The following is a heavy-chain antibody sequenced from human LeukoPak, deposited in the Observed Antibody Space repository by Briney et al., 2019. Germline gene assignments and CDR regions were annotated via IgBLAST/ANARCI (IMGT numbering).Heavy chain of an antibody. CDR3: ARHERLERRRFDP. CDR1: GDSISSSSYY. V-gene: IGHV4-39*01. CDR2: IYYSGST. D-gene: IGHD1-1*01. J-gene: IGHJ5*02. Sequence: PSETLSLTCTVSGDSISSSSYYWGWIRQPPGKGLEWIGNIYYSGSTYYNPSLKSRVTMSVDTSKNQFSLNLSSVTAADTAVYYCARHERLERRRFDPWGQGTLVTVSS.